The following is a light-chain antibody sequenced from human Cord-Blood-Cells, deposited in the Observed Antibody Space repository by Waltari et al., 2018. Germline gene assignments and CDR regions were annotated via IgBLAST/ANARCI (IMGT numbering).Light chain of an antibody. J-gene: IGLJ3*02. V-gene: IGLV2-14*01. CDR2: DVS. Sequence: QSALTQPASVSGSPGQSITISCTGTSSDVGGYNYVSWYQQHPGKAPQLLIYDVSNRPSGVAMRFAGSKSGNTASLTISGLQAEDEAEYYCSSYTSSSTWVFGGGTKLTGL. CDR1: SSDVGGYNY. CDR3: SSYTSSSTWV.